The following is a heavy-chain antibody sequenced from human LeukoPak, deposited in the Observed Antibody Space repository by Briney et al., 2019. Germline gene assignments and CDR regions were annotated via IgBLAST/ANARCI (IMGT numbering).Heavy chain of an antibody. CDR2: ISAYNGNT. V-gene: IGHV1-18*01. Sequence: GASVKLSCKASVYTFTSYGISWVRQSPGQGLEWVGWISAYNGNTNYAQTLQGRVTMTTDTSTGTAYMELRSLRSDDTAVYYCASGGNNWNYYYYWGQGTLVTVSS. CDR3: ASGGNNWNYYYY. D-gene: IGHD1-20*01. J-gene: IGHJ4*02. CDR1: VYTFTSYG.